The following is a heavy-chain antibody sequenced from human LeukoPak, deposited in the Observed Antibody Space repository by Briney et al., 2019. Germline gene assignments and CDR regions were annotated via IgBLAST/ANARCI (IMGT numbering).Heavy chain of an antibody. J-gene: IGHJ4*02. CDR1: GGSISSYY. CDR2: IYTSGST. V-gene: IGHV4-4*07. D-gene: IGHD3-3*01. Sequence: SETLSLTCTVSGGSISSYYWSWIRQPAGKGLEWIGRIYTSGSTNYNPSLKSRVTMSVDTSKNMFSLTLSSVPAADPAVFYCARGITIFGVVDYWGQGTLVTVSS. CDR3: ARGITIFGVVDY.